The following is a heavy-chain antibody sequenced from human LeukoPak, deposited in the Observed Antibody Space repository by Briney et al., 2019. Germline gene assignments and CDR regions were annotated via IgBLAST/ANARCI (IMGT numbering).Heavy chain of an antibody. CDR1: GYTFTGYY. Sequence: GASVKVSCKASGYTFTGYYMHWVRQAPGQGLEWMGWINPNSGGTNYAQKFQGRVTMTRDTSISTAYMELSRLRSDDTAVYYCARVADYGDYERFSGGLDAFDIWGQGTMVTVSS. CDR3: ARVADYGDYERFSGGLDAFDI. V-gene: IGHV1-2*02. J-gene: IGHJ3*02. CDR2: INPNSGGT. D-gene: IGHD4-17*01.